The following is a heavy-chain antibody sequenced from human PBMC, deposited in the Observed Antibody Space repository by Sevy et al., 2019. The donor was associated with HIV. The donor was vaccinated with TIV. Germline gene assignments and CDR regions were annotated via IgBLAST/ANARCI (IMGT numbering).Heavy chain of an antibody. J-gene: IGHJ4*02. Sequence: GGSLRLSCAASGFTFSSYGMHWVRQAPGKGLEWVAFIRYDGSNKYYADSVKGRLTISRDNSKNTLYLKMNSLRAEGTAVYYCAKGPSPMITFGGVADYWGQGTLVTVSS. CDR3: AKGPSPMITFGGVADY. D-gene: IGHD3-16*01. V-gene: IGHV3-30*02. CDR1: GFTFSSYG. CDR2: IRYDGSNK.